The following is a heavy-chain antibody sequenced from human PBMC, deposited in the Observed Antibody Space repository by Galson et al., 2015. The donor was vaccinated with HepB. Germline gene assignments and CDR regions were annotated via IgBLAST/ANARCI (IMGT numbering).Heavy chain of an antibody. CDR1: GYTFSSFG. CDR2: ISVYTGNT. Sequence: SVKVSCKASGYTFSSFGLSWVRQAPGQGLEWMGWISVYTGNTKYADKVQGRVTMTADTSANIAHMELRSLTSDDTAEYYCARDLNEGSSPIFDYFYMDVWGKGTTVTVSS. J-gene: IGHJ6*03. D-gene: IGHD1-26*01. CDR3: ARDLNEGSSPIFDYFYMDV. V-gene: IGHV1-18*01.